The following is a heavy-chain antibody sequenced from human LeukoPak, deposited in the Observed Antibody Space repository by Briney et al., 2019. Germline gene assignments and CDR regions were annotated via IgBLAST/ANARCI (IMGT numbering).Heavy chain of an antibody. V-gene: IGHV3-64D*06. CDR1: GFTFSSYA. J-gene: IGHJ4*02. CDR2: ISSNGGST. D-gene: IGHD6-19*01. Sequence: GGSLRLSCSASGFTFSSYAMHWVRQAPGKGLEYVSAISSNGGSTYYADSVKGRFTISRDNSKNTLYLQMSSLRAEDTAVYYCMKDSVRIAVAGLFDYWGQGTLVTVSS. CDR3: MKDSVRIAVAGLFDY.